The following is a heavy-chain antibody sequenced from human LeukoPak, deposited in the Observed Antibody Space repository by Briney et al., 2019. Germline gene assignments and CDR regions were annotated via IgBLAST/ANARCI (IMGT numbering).Heavy chain of an antibody. J-gene: IGHJ4*02. CDR3: ATDTSSSPLSPLDY. Sequence: GGSLRLSCAASGFTFSTYWMHWVRQAPGKGLVWVSRINTAGSSTTYPDSVKGRFTISRDNAKNTVYLQMNSLRAEDTAVYYCATDTSSSPLSPLDYWGQGTLVTVSS. D-gene: IGHD6-6*01. CDR1: GFTFSTYW. CDR2: INTAGSST. V-gene: IGHV3-74*01.